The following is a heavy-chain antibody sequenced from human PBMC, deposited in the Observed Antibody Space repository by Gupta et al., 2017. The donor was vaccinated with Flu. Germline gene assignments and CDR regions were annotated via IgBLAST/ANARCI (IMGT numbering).Heavy chain of an antibody. CDR2: IHYTGST. Sequence: QVQLQESGPGLVKPSETLSLTCTVSDDSLSSGSYYWAWVRQPPGKGLEWIGNIHYTGSTDDEESLKGRVTIAADTSKNQFSLKLVSVTAADTAVYYCARVWGTSWYIDSWGQGTLVSVSS. V-gene: IGHV4-39*01. CDR3: ARVWGTSWYIDS. D-gene: IGHD3-16*01. J-gene: IGHJ4*02. CDR1: DDSLSSGSYY.